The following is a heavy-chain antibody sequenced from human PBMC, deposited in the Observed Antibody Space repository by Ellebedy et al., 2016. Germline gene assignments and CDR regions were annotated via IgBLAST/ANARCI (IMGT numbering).Heavy chain of an antibody. V-gene: IGHV3-11*01. CDR1: GFSFNDYY. CDR3: AKTTRRLDL. J-gene: IGHJ5*02. CDR2: ISQSGHDI. D-gene: IGHD1-7*01. Sequence: GGSLRLSCEASGFSFNDYYMSWIRQARGKGPEWVSYISQSGHDIIYADFVRGRFTVSSDNAKNSVFLHMSSLTVEDTAVYYCAKTTRRLDLWGQGTLVTVSS.